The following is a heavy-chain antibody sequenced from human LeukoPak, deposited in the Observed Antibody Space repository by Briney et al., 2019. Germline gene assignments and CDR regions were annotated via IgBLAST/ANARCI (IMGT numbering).Heavy chain of an antibody. J-gene: IGHJ4*02. CDR2: IYYSGSP. V-gene: IGHV4-59*08. CDR3: ASLAAAGLDY. D-gene: IGHD6-13*01. Sequence: LEWIAYIYYSGSPNYTPPLKSRVTISVDTSKNQFSLKLSSVTAADTAVYYCASLAAAGLDYWGQGTLVTVSS.